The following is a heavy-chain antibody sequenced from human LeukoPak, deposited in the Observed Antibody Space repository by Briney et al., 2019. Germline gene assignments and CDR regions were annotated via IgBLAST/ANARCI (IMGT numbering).Heavy chain of an antibody. J-gene: IGHJ4*02. CDR2: ISYDGSNK. CDR1: GFTFSSYG. V-gene: IGHV3-30*18. CDR3: AKSLSVGWTYYYDSSGYYYEGPFDY. Sequence: GGSLRLSCAASGFTFSSYGMHWFRQAPGKGLEWVAVISYDGSNKYYADSVKGRFTISRDNSKNTLYLQMNSLRAEDTAVYYCAKSLSVGWTYYYDSSGYYYEGPFDYWGQGTLVTVSS. D-gene: IGHD3-22*01.